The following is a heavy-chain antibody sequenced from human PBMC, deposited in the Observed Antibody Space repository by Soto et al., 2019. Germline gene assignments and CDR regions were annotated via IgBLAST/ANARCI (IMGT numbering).Heavy chain of an antibody. V-gene: IGHV4-59*01. CDR3: ARDTYDFWSGYFY. CDR2: IYYSGST. CDR1: GGSISSYY. D-gene: IGHD3-3*01. J-gene: IGHJ4*02. Sequence: SETLSLTCTVSGGSISSYYWSWIRQPPGKGLEWIGYIYYSGSTNYNPSLKSRVTISVDTSKNQFSLKLSSVTAADTAVYYCARDTYDFWSGYFYWGQGTLVTVSS.